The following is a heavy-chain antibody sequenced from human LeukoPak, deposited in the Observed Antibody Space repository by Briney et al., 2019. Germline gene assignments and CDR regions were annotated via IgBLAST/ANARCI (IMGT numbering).Heavy chain of an antibody. CDR1: GGSIRSYY. Sequence: PSETLSLTCTVSGGSIRSYYWSWIRHPPGKGLEWIGYIYYSGSTNYNPSLKSRVTISVDTSKNQFSLKLSSVTAADTAVYYCATSPRRALANGFDPWGQGTLVTVSS. CDR2: IYYSGST. CDR3: ATSPRRALANGFDP. J-gene: IGHJ5*02. D-gene: IGHD3-3*02. V-gene: IGHV4-59*01.